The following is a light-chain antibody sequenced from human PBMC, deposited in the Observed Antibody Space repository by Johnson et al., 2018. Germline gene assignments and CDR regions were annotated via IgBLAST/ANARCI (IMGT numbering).Light chain of an antibody. CDR3: GTWDSSLSAGNV. J-gene: IGLJ1*01. Sequence: QSVLTQPPSVSAAPGQKVTISCSGSSSNIGNNYVSWYQQLPGTDTKLLIYENNKRPSGIPDRFSGSKSGTSATLGITGLQTGDEADYYCGTWDSSLSAGNVFGTGTKVTVL. CDR1: SSNIGNNY. CDR2: ENN. V-gene: IGLV1-51*02.